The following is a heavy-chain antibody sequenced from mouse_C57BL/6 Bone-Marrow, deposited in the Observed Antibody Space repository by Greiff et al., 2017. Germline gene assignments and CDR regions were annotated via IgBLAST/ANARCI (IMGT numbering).Heavy chain of an antibody. CDR1: GFTFSDYG. CDR2: ISNLAYSI. D-gene: IGHD2-2*01. J-gene: IGHJ1*03. CDR3: ATHGYDGDGYFDV. Sequence: EVKLVESGGGLVQPGGSLKLSCAASGFTFSDYGMAWVRQAPRKGPEWVAFISNLAYSIYYADTVTGRFTISRENAKNTLYLEMSSLRSEDTAMYYCATHGYDGDGYFDVSRTGTTVTVSS. V-gene: IGHV5-15*01.